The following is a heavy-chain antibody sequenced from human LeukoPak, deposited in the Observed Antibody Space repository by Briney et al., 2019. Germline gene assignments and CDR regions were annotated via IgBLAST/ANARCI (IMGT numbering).Heavy chain of an antibody. V-gene: IGHV3-23*01. J-gene: IGHJ4*02. CDR2: ISATGDST. CDR1: GFRFDNYA. CDR3: YGEGY. D-gene: IGHD4/OR15-4a*01. Sequence: PGGSLRLSCAVSGFRFDNYAMSWVRQAPGKGLDWVSTISATGDSTYYAASVKGRFTVSRDNSKHTVYLQLNSLSAEDTAVYYCYGEGYWGQGTLVTVSS.